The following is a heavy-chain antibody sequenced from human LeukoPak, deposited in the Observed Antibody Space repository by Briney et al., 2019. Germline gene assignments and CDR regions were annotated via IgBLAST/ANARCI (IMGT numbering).Heavy chain of an antibody. Sequence: GASVKVSCKASGYTFTSYAMHWVRQAPGQRLEWMGGIIPIFGTANYAQKFQGRVTITADESTSTAYMELSSLRSEDTAVYYCARNYYDSSGPFDYWGQGTLVTVSS. V-gene: IGHV1-69*13. CDR1: GYTFTSYA. CDR3: ARNYYDSSGPFDY. D-gene: IGHD3-22*01. J-gene: IGHJ4*02. CDR2: IIPIFGTA.